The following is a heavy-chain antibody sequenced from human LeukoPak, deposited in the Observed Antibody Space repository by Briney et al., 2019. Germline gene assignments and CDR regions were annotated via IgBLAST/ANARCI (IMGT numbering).Heavy chain of an antibody. J-gene: IGHJ4*02. CDR2: IYTSGST. V-gene: IGHV4-4*07. D-gene: IGHD1-26*01. CDR3: ARTYSGSYYDFDY. CDR1: GGSISSYY. Sequence: PSETLSLTCTVSGGSISSYYWSWIRQPAGKGLEWIGRIYTSGSTNYNPSLKSRVTISVDTSKKQFSLKLSSVTDADTAVYYCARTYSGSYYDFDYWGQGTLVTVSS.